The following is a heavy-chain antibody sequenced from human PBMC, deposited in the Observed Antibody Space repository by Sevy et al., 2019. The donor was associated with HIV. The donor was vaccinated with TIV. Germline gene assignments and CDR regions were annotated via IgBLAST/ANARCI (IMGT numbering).Heavy chain of an antibody. J-gene: IGHJ3*02. CDR1: GGSINSYH. CDR2: VYYTGGT. Sequence: SETLSLTCTVSGGSINSYHWNWIRQPPGKGLEWIGYVYYTGGTNYNPSLKNRVTISVERTKNQFPLKLTSVTAADTAVYYCARRNDFDIWGQGTMVTVSS. CDR3: ARRNDFDI. V-gene: IGHV4-59*08.